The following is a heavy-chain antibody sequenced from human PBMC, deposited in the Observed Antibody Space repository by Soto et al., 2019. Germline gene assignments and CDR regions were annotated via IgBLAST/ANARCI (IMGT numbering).Heavy chain of an antibody. D-gene: IGHD6-13*01. V-gene: IGHV4-34*01. CDR2: INHSGST. CDR3: ARVAAQGGSSWNWFDP. CDR1: GGSFSGYY. J-gene: IGHJ5*02. Sequence: SETLSLTCAVYGGSFSGYYWSWIRQPPGKGLEWIGEINHSGSTNYNPSLKSRVTISVDTSKNQFSLKLSSVTAADTAVYYCARVAAQGGSSWNWFDPWGQGTLVTVSS.